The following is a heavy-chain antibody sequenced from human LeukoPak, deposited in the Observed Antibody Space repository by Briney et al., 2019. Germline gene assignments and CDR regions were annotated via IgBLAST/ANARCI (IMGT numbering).Heavy chain of an antibody. D-gene: IGHD3-10*01. J-gene: IGHJ4*02. V-gene: IGHV1-69*13. Sequence: ASVKVSCKASGGTFSSYAISWVRQAPGQGLEWMGGIIPIFGTANYAQKFQGRVTITADESTSTAYMELSSLRSEDTAVYYCARGTLEGSGSYYNVPDYWGQGTLVTVSS. CDR3: ARGTLEGSGSYYNVPDY. CDR2: IIPIFGTA. CDR1: GGTFSSYA.